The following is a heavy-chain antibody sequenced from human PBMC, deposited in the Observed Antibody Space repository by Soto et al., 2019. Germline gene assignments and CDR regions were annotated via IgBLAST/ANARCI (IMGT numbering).Heavy chain of an antibody. CDR3: ARVAMIVVVINWFDP. CDR2: ISAYNGNT. D-gene: IGHD3-22*01. V-gene: IGHV1-18*01. Sequence: ASVKVSCKASGYTFTSYGISWVRQAPGQGLEWMGWISAYNGNTNYAQKLQGRVTMTTDTSTSTAYMELRSLRSDDTAVYYCARVAMIVVVINWFDPWGQGTLVTVPQ. CDR1: GYTFTSYG. J-gene: IGHJ5*02.